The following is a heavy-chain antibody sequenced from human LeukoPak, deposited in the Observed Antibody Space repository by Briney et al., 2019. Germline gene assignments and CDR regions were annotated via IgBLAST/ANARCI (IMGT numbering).Heavy chain of an antibody. CDR3: TRRSATDNWFDP. CDR2: IGAYNGNT. J-gene: IGHJ5*02. Sequence: ASVKVSCKASGYTFTNYVISWVRQAPGQGLESMGWIGAYNGNTNYAQKLQGRVTMTTDTSTSTSYMELRSLRSDDTAVYYCTRRSATDNWFDPWGQGTLVTVSS. V-gene: IGHV1-18*01. CDR1: GYTFTNYV.